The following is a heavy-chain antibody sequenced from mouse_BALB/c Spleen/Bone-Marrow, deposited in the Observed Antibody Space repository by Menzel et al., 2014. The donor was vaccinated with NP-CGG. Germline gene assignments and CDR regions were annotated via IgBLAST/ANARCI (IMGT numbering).Heavy chain of an antibody. CDR1: GFNIKDTY. D-gene: IGHD4-1*01. CDR2: IDPANGNT. J-gene: IGHJ4*01. V-gene: IGHV14-3*02. Sequence: VQLQQSGAELVKPGASVKLSCTASGFNIKDTYMHWVKQRPEQGLEWIGRIDPANGNTKYDPKFQGKATITADTSSNTAYLQLSSLTSQDTAVYYCARWEYYAMDYWGQGTSVTVSS. CDR3: ARWEYYAMDY.